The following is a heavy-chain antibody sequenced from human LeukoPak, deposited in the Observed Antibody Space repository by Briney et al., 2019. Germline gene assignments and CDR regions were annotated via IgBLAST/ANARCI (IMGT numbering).Heavy chain of an antibody. Sequence: PSETLSLTCTVSGGSISTYYWSWIRQPPGKGLEWIAYIDYSASTNYNPSLKSRVTISVDTSKNQFSLKVTSVTAADTAVYYCARETSGYSSTWDYWGQGTLVTVSS. V-gene: IGHV4-59*01. CDR1: GGSISTYY. D-gene: IGHD6-13*01. CDR3: ARETSGYSSTWDY. J-gene: IGHJ4*02. CDR2: IDYSAST.